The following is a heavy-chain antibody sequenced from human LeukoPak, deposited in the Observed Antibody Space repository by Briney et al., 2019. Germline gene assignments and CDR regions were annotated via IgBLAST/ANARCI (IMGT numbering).Heavy chain of an antibody. CDR2: ISAYNGNT. CDR1: GYTFTSYG. J-gene: IGHJ1*01. D-gene: IGHD6-13*01. Sequence: AASVKVSCKSSGYTFTSYGISWVRQAPGRGLEWMGWISAYNGNTNYAQKLQGRVTMTTDTSTSTAYMELRSLRSDDTAVYYCARGGSSSWYERGQYFQHWGQGTLVTVSS. V-gene: IGHV1-18*01. CDR3: ARGGSSSWYERGQYFQH.